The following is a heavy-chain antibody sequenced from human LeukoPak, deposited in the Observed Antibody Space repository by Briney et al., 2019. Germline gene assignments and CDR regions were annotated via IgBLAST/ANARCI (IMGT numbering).Heavy chain of an antibody. CDR1: GFTLSSYA. D-gene: IGHD1-26*01. Sequence: PGGSLRLSCAASGFTLSSYAMTWIRQAPGKGLEWVSSISGSGGSTYYADSVKGRFTISRDNSRNMLFLQMNSLRADDTAVYYCAKDLVVGALDYWGQGTLVTVSS. CDR2: ISGSGGST. CDR3: AKDLVVGALDY. J-gene: IGHJ4*02. V-gene: IGHV3-23*01.